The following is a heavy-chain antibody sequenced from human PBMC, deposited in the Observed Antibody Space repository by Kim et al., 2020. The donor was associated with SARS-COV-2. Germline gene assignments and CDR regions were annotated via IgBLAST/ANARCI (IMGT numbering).Heavy chain of an antibody. CDR3: ARRPGTAPTGTAHFDP. CDR2: IGGLDGGI. D-gene: IGHD1-7*01. CDR1: GFSFGIYA. V-gene: IGHV3-23*01. J-gene: IGHJ5*02. Sequence: GGSLRLSCAASGFSFGIYAMSWVRQAPGKGLEWVSTIGGLDGGIFHADSVKGRFTISRDNSKNTLYLQMTNLKTEDTATYYFARRPGTAPTGTAHFDPWGQGTLVTVSS.